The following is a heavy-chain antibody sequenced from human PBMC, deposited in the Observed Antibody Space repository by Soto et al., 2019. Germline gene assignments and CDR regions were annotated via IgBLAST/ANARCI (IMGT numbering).Heavy chain of an antibody. Sequence: EVQLVESGGGLVQPGGSLRLSCAASGFTFSAFGMKWVRQAPGKGLEWLSYISDSGETIYYADSVSGRFIISRDNAKSSLYLQRDSLRAADTAVYYSASCGAGSGGSRLAFDIWSQGTMVTVSS. CDR2: ISDSGETI. CDR3: ASCGAGSGGSRLAFDI. J-gene: IGHJ3*02. V-gene: IGHV3-48*01. D-gene: IGHD3-10*01. CDR1: GFTFSAFG.